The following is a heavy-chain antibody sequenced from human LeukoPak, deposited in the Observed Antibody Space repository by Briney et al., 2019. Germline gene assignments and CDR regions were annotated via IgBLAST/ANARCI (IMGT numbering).Heavy chain of an antibody. D-gene: IGHD2-21*02. J-gene: IGHJ4*02. CDR2: IIPIFGTA. Sequence: SVKVSCKASGGTFSSYAISWVRQSPGQGLEWMGGIIPIFGTANYARKFQGRVTITADESTSTAYMELGSLRSEDTAVYYCARKKACGGDCYYFDYWGQGTLVTVSS. CDR3: ARKKACGGDCYYFDY. CDR1: GGTFSSYA. V-gene: IGHV1-69*13.